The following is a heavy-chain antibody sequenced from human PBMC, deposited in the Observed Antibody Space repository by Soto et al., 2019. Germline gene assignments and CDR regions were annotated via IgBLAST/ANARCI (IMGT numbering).Heavy chain of an antibody. Sequence: EVQLLQSGGNLVQPGGSLRLSCAGSEFSFSSYSMSWVRQVPGKGLEWVSGISGNGAATYYTDSVEGRFIISRDNSMNTLDLHMHNLRVDDTALYYCTKNLPRTLVPDYWGQGALVTVSS. CDR1: EFSFSSYS. V-gene: IGHV3-23*01. CDR3: TKNLPRTLVPDY. CDR2: ISGNGAAT. D-gene: IGHD3-10*01. J-gene: IGHJ4*02.